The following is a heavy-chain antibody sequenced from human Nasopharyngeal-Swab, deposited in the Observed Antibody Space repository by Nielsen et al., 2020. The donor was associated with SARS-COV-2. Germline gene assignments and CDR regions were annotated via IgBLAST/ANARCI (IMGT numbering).Heavy chain of an antibody. CDR3: ATTSARSLWQWQITGGYFDY. D-gene: IGHD6-19*01. CDR1: GGSFSGYY. V-gene: IGHV4-34*01. CDR2: INHSGST. J-gene: IGHJ4*02. Sequence: SETLSLTCAVYGGSFSGYYWSWIRQPPGKGLEWIGEINHSGSTTYNPSLKSRVTISVDTSKNQFSLKLSSVTAADTAVYYCATTSARSLWQWQITGGYFDYWGQGTLVTVSS.